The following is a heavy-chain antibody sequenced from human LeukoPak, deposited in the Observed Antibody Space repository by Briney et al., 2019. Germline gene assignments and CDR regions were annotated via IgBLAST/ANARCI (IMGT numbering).Heavy chain of an antibody. CDR1: GFTFSSYW. V-gene: IGHV3-7*01. Sequence: GSLRLSCAASGFTFSSYWMSWVRQAPGKGLEWVANIKQDGSEKYYVDSVRGRFTISRDNAKNSLYLQMNSLRAEDTAVYYCARDSSSRRDIFYMDVWGKGTTVTVSS. J-gene: IGHJ6*03. D-gene: IGHD3-3*02. CDR3: ARDSSSRRDIFYMDV. CDR2: IKQDGSEK.